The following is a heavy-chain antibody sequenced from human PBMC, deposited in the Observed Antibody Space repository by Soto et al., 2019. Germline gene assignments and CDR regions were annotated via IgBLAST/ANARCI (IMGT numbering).Heavy chain of an antibody. V-gene: IGHV1-46*01. CDR1: GYTFTSYY. CDR2: INPSGGST. Sequence: ASVKVSCKASGYTFTSYYMHWVRQAPGQGLEWMGIINPSGGSTSYAQKFQGRVTMTRDTSTSTVYRELSSLRSEDTAVYYCARDVNYYDSSGYYLPYYYYYGMDVWGQGTTVTVSS. CDR3: ARDVNYYDSSGYYLPYYYYYGMDV. J-gene: IGHJ6*02. D-gene: IGHD3-22*01.